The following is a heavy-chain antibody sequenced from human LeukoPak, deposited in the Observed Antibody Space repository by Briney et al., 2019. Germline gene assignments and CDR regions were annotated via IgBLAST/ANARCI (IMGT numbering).Heavy chain of an antibody. CDR1: GFTFSDYT. J-gene: IGHJ3*02. V-gene: IGHV3-21*01. CDR2: ISGSSDYT. CDR3: AKSSGYYPGLDAFDI. D-gene: IGHD3-22*01. Sequence: GGSLRLSCAASGFTFSDYTMNWVRQAPGKGLEWVSSISGSSDYTFYADSVKGRFTISRDNSKNTLYLQMNSLRAEDTAVYYCAKSSGYYPGLDAFDIWGQGTMVTVSS.